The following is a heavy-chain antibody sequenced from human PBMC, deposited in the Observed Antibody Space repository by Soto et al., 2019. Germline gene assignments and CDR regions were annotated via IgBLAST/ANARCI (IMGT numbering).Heavy chain of an antibody. CDR3: AREFSGYRNSGTGV. J-gene: IGHJ6*02. D-gene: IGHD6-13*01. CDR1: GFSFSSYE. Sequence: GGSLRLSCTASGFSFSSYEMNWVRQAPGKGLEWVSYISGSGSPIYYAASVKGRFTISRDNAKNSLYLQMNSLRAEDTAVYYCAREFSGYRNSGTGVWGQGTTVTVSS. CDR2: ISGSGSPI. V-gene: IGHV3-48*03.